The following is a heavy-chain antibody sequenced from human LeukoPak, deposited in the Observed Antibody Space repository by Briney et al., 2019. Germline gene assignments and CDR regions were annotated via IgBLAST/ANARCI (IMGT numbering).Heavy chain of an antibody. CDR3: ARDKGCSGGSCYDAFDI. Sequence: SETLSLTCTVSGGSISSSSYYWGWIRQPPGKGLEWIGSIYYSGSTNYNPSLKSRVTISVDTSKNQFSLKLSSVTAADTAVYYCARDKGCSGGSCYDAFDIWGQGTMVTVSS. D-gene: IGHD2-15*01. CDR1: GGSISSSSYY. CDR2: IYYSGST. J-gene: IGHJ3*02. V-gene: IGHV4-39*07.